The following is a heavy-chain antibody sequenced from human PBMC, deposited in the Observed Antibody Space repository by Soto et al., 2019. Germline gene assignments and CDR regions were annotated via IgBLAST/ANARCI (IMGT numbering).Heavy chain of an antibody. Sequence: QVQLQESGPGLVKPSQTLSLTCTVSGGSISNVHYCWSWIRQPPDQGPEWIGHIYNGGTTYYNPSLRSRVTISADTSKNQFSLKLTSVSAADSAIYYGARGPSEDKVDYCGQGILVTVSS. CDR2: IYNGGTT. CDR3: ARGPSEDKVDY. J-gene: IGHJ4*02. V-gene: IGHV4-30-4*01. CDR1: GGSISNVHYC.